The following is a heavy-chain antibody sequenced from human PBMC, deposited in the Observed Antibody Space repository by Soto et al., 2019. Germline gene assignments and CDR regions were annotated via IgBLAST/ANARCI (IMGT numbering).Heavy chain of an antibody. Sequence: QITLKESGPTLVKPTQTLTLTCTFSGFSLSTSGVGVGWIRQPPGKALEWLALIYWDDDKRYSPSLKSRLTITKDTSKNQVVLTMTNMDPVDTATYYCAHRPYYYDSSGYSREVYFQHWGQGTLVTVSS. J-gene: IGHJ1*01. CDR3: AHRPYYYDSSGYSREVYFQH. CDR2: IYWDDDK. V-gene: IGHV2-5*02. CDR1: GFSLSTSGVG. D-gene: IGHD3-22*01.